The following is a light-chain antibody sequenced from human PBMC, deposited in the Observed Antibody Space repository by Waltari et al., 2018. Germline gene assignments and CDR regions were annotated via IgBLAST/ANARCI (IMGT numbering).Light chain of an antibody. J-gene: IGKJ1*01. Sequence: IVVTQSPLSLPVTPGEPASISCRSSQSLLHSNGYNYLDWYLQKPGQSPQLLIYLGSNRASGDPDRFSGSGSGTDFTLEISRVEAEDVGVYYCMQSLQALWTFGQGTKVEIK. CDR2: LGS. V-gene: IGKV2-28*01. CDR3: MQSLQALWT. CDR1: QSLLHSNGYNY.